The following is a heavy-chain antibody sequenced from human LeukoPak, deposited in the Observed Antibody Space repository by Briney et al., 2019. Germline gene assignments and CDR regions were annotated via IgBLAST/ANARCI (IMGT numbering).Heavy chain of an antibody. CDR1: GFTFSSYA. V-gene: IGHV3-23*01. CDR2: ISGSGGST. J-gene: IGHJ6*03. CDR3: AKVDCSGGSCSHYYYYMDV. Sequence: GGSLRLSCAASGFTFSSYAMSWVRQAPGKGLEWVSAISGSGGSTYYADSVKGRFTISRDNSKNTLYLQMNSLRAEDTAVYYCAKVDCSGGSCSHYYYYMDVWGKGTTVTVSS. D-gene: IGHD2-15*01.